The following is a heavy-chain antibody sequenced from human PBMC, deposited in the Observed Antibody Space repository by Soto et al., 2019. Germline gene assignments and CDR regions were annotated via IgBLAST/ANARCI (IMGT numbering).Heavy chain of an antibody. CDR2: ISSSSSYI. D-gene: IGHD3-22*01. V-gene: IGHV3-21*04. CDR3: ARGVGKMYYYDSSGYQTFDY. CDR1: GFTFSSYS. J-gene: IGHJ4*02. Sequence: GGSLRLSCAASGFTFSSYSMNWVRQAPGKGLEWVSSISSSSSYIYYADSVKGRFTISRDNAKNSLYLQMNSLRAEDTALYYCARGVGKMYYYDSSGYQTFDYWGQGTLVTVSS.